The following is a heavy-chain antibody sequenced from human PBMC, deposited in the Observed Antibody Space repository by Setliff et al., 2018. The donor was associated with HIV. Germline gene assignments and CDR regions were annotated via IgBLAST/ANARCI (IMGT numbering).Heavy chain of an antibody. CDR2: VSSSGFTI. CDR1: GFTFSHYS. CDR3: ARTRAMTSRTHTLFHALDV. V-gene: IGHV3-48*04. D-gene: IGHD2-2*02. J-gene: IGHJ6*02. Sequence: PGGSLRLSCAASGFTFSHYSMIWVRQGPGKGLEWVSSVSSSGFTIHYGDSVKGRFTVSRDNTRNSLSLQLNSLQAEDTAIYYCARTRAMTSRTHTLFHALDVWGRGTPVTVSS.